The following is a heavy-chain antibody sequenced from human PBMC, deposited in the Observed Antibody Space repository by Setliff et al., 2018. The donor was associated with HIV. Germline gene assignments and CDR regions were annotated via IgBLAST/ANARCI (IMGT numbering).Heavy chain of an antibody. CDR3: ARAFYGSGRRPFDY. CDR1: GYPFSSYD. CDR2: MNPNSGGT. Sequence: ASVKVSCKASGYPFSSYDIHWVRQATGQGLEWMGWMNPNSGGTIYAQKFQDRVTMTRDTSISTAYMELGRLRSDDTAVYYCARAFYGSGRRPFDYWGQGTLVTVSS. J-gene: IGHJ4*02. D-gene: IGHD3-10*01. V-gene: IGHV1-2*02.